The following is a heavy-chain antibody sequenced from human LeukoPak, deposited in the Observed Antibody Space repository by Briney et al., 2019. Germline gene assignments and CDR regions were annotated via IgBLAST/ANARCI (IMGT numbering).Heavy chain of an antibody. CDR1: GVTFSSYA. CDR2: ISGSGGST. CDR3: ASLLTGFDAFDI. Sequence: GGSLRLSCAASGVTFSSYAMSWVRQAPGKGLEWGSAISGSGGSTYYADSVKGRFTISRDNSKNTLYLQMNSLRAEDTAVYYCASLLTGFDAFDIWGQGTMVTVSS. J-gene: IGHJ3*02. V-gene: IGHV3-23*01. D-gene: IGHD3-9*01.